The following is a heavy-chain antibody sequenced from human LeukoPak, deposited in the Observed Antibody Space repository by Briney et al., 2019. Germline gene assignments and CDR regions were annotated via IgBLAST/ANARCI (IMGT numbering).Heavy chain of an antibody. Sequence: ASVKVSCKVSGYTLTELSMHWVRQAPGKGLEWMGGFDPEDGETVYAQKFQGRVTMTEDTSTDTAYMELSSLRSEDTAVYYCATDRYGSGSYYRDAFDYWGQGTLVTVSS. CDR1: GYTLTELS. CDR2: FDPEDGET. D-gene: IGHD3-10*01. CDR3: ATDRYGSGSYYRDAFDY. J-gene: IGHJ4*02. V-gene: IGHV1-24*01.